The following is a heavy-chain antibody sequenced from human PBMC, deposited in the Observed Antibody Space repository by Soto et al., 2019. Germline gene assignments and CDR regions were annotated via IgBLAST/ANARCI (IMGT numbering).Heavy chain of an antibody. D-gene: IGHD2-2*01. CDR1: GFTFSSYW. V-gene: IGHV3-7*01. CDR2: KKQDGSEK. J-gene: IGHJ4*02. Sequence: EVQLVESGGGLVQPGGSMRLSCAASGFTFSSYWMSWVRQARGKGLEWVANKKQDGSEKYYVDSVKGRFTISRDNAKNSLYLQMNSLRAEDTAVYYCARGRGCSTGCHNFDYWGQGTLVTVPS. CDR3: ARGRGCSTGCHNFDY.